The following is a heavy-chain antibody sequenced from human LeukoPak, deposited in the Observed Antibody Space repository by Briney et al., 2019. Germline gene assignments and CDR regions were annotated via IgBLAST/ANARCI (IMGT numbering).Heavy chain of an antibody. Sequence: GSLRLSCAASGFTFSSYAMHWVRQAPGKGLEWVAVISYDGSNKYYADSVKGRFTISRDNSKNTLYLQMNSQRAEDTAVYYCARVPFDYSNYDYWGQGTLVTVSS. CDR2: ISYDGSNK. D-gene: IGHD4-11*01. J-gene: IGHJ4*02. CDR1: GFTFSSYA. CDR3: ARVPFDYSNYDY. V-gene: IGHV3-30-3*01.